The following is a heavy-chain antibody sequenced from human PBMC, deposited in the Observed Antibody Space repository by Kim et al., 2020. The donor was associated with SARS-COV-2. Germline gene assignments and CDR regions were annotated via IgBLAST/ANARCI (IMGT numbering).Heavy chain of an antibody. CDR1: GFTFSSYS. D-gene: IGHD5-12*01. V-gene: IGHV3-21*01. CDR2: ISSSSSYI. J-gene: IGHJ4*02. Sequence: GGSLRLSCAASGFTFSSYSMNWVRQAPGKGLEWVSSISSSSSYIYYADSVKGRFTISRDNAKNSLYLQMNSLRAEDTAVYYCARDLGDGYNYWLGSFDYWGQGTLVTVSS. CDR3: ARDLGDGYNYWLGSFDY.